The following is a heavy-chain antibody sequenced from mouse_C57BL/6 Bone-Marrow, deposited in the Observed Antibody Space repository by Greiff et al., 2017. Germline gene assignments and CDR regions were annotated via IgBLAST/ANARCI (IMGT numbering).Heavy chain of an antibody. CDR1: GYTFTDYE. CDR3: TRRNYYGSSYGRYFDV. J-gene: IGHJ1*03. CDR2: IDPETGGT. D-gene: IGHD1-1*01. Sequence: VQLQQSGAELVRPGASVTLSCKASGYTFTDYEMHWVKQTPVHGLEWIGAIDPETGGTAYNQKFKGKAILTADKSSSTAYMELRSLTSEDSAVYYCTRRNYYGSSYGRYFDVWGTGTTVTVSS. V-gene: IGHV1-15*01.